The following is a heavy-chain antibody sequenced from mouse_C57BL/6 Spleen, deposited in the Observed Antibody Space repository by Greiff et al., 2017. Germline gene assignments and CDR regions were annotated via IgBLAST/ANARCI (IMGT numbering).Heavy chain of an antibody. CDR1: GYAFSSSW. V-gene: IGHV1-82*01. CDR2: IYPGDGDT. CDR3: AEAMDY. Sequence: VKLMESGPELVKPGASVKISCKASGYAFSSSWMNWVKQRPGKGLEWIGRIYPGDGDTNYNGKFKGKATLTADKSSSTAYMQLSSLTSEDSAVYFCAEAMDYWGQGTSVTVSS. J-gene: IGHJ4*01.